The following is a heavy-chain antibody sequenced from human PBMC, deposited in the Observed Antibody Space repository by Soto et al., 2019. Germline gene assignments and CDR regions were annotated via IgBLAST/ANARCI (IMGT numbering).Heavy chain of an antibody. J-gene: IGHJ4*02. CDR1: GYTFTMYG. Sequence: QVQLVQSGAEVKKPGASVRVSCKASGYTFTMYGISWVRQAPGQGLEWLGWITADNGETKYAQKVQGRVNMTLDTSTTTAHMELRSLRSDDAAVYYCARRTLGSAIGVGDYWGQGTLVTVSS. V-gene: IGHV1-18*01. CDR2: ITADNGET. CDR3: ARRTLGSAIGVGDY. D-gene: IGHD1-26*01.